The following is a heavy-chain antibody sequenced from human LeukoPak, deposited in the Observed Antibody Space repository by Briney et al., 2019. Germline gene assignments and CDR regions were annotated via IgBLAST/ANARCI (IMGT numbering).Heavy chain of an antibody. CDR1: GGSISSYY. CDR2: IYTSGST. V-gene: IGHV4-4*07. D-gene: IGHD3-22*01. J-gene: IGHJ3*02. CDR3: ARDLGSYDSSGYLWAYAFDI. Sequence: SETLSLTCTVPGGSISSYYWSWIRQPAGKGLEWIGRIYTSGSTNYNPSLKSRVTMSVDTSKNQFSLKLSSVTAADTAVYYCARDLGSYDSSGYLWAYAFDIWGQGTMVTVSS.